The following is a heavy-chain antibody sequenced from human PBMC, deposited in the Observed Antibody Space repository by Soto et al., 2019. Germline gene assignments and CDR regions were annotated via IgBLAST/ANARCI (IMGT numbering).Heavy chain of an antibody. V-gene: IGHV3-9*01. Sequence: EVQLVESGGGLVQPGRSLRLSCAASGFIFGDYAMHWVRQAPGKGLEWVSGISWNSGRIAYADSVKGRFTISRDNAKKSLYLLMDSLTPEDTAFYYCAKSVTTDSVDFYGMHVWGQGATVTVSS. D-gene: IGHD4-17*01. CDR2: ISWNSGRI. CDR1: GFIFGDYA. J-gene: IGHJ6*02. CDR3: AKSVTTDSVDFYGMHV.